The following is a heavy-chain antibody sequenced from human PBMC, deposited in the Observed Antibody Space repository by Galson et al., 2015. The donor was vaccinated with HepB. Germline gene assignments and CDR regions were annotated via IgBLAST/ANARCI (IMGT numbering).Heavy chain of an antibody. D-gene: IGHD6-6*01. CDR2: IIPIFGTA. Sequence: SVKVSCKASGGTFSSYAISWVRQAPGQGLEWMGGIIPIFGTANYAQKFQGRVTITADESTSTAYMELSSLRSEDTAVYYCATTYSSSLRELDYWGQGTLVTVSS. CDR1: GGTFSSYA. J-gene: IGHJ4*02. CDR3: ATTYSSSLRELDY. V-gene: IGHV1-69*13.